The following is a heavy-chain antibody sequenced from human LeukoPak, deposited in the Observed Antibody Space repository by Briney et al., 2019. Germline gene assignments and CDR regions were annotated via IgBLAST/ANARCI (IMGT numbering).Heavy chain of an antibody. J-gene: IGHJ6*03. D-gene: IGHD4-11*01. CDR1: GGSISRYY. Sequence: SETLSLTCTVSGGSISRYYWSWIHQPPVKGLEWIGYIYYSGSTNYNPSLKSRFTISVDTSKNQSSQNLSSVTAADTAVYYCASNTVTIRRNEQYYYYYMDVWGKGTTVTVSS. CDR2: IYYSGST. V-gene: IGHV4-59*01. CDR3: ASNTVTIRRNEQYYYYYMDV.